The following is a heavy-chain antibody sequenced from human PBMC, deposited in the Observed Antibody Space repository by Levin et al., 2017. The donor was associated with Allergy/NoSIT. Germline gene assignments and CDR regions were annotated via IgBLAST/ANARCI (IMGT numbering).Heavy chain of an antibody. V-gene: IGHV3-30*18. CDR3: AKDFYGSGSYYYGGFDY. J-gene: IGHJ4*02. Sequence: LSLTCAASGFTFSSYGMHWVRQAPGKGLEWVAVISYDGSNKYYADSVKGRFTISRDNSKNTLYLQMNSLRAEDTAVYYCAKDFYGSGSYYYGGFDYWGQGTLVTVSS. CDR2: ISYDGSNK. CDR1: GFTFSSYG. D-gene: IGHD3-10*01.